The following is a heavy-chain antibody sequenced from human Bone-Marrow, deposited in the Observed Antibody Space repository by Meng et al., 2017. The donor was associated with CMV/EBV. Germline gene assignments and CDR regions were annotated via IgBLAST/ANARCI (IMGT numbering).Heavy chain of an antibody. J-gene: IGHJ4*02. V-gene: IGHV1-8*01. CDR3: ARSRSLSYSSSFDFDY. Sequence: ASVKVSCKASGYTFTYYDIIWVRQASGQGLEWVGWMNPNRGNTAYAQKLQGRVTMTRDTSTSIAYMELSSLRSGDTAVYYCARSRSLSYSSSFDFDYWGQGTLVTVSS. D-gene: IGHD6-13*01. CDR1: GYTFTYYD. CDR2: MNPNRGNT.